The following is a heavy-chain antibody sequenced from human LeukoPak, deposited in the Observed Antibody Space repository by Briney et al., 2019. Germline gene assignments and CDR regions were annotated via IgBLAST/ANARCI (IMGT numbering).Heavy chain of an antibody. CDR2: ISAYNGNT. Sequence: ASVKVSCKASGYTFTSYGISWVRQAPGQGLEWMGWISAYNGNTNYAQKFQGRVTITADKSTSTAYMELSSLRSEDTAVYYCARDSSRVSGSYSVDFDYWGQGTLVTVSS. CDR3: ARDSSRVSGSYSVDFDY. J-gene: IGHJ4*02. CDR1: GYTFTSYG. D-gene: IGHD1-26*01. V-gene: IGHV1-18*01.